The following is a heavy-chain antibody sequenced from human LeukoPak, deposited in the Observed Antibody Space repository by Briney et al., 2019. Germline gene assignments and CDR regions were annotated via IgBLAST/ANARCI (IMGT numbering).Heavy chain of an antibody. CDR1: GYTFTSNY. CDR2: IYPRDGST. J-gene: IGHJ4*02. CDR3: ARDQEGFDY. V-gene: IGHV1-46*01. Sequence: ASVKVSFKASGYTFTSNYIHWVRQAPGQGLEWMGMIYPRDGSTSYAQKFQGRVTVTRDTSTSTVHMELSGLRSEDTAVYYCARDQEGFDYRGQGTLVTVSS.